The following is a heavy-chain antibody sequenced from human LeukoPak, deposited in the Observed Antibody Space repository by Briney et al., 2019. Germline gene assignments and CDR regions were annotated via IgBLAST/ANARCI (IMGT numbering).Heavy chain of an antibody. J-gene: IGHJ5*02. V-gene: IGHV3-23*01. Sequence: GRSLRLSCAASGFTFSIYGMQWVRQAPGKGLEWVSAISGSGGSTYYADSVKGRFTISRDNSKNTLYLQMNSLRAEDTAVYYCAKESYDFWSGYSAHNWFDPWGQGTLVTVSS. D-gene: IGHD3-3*01. CDR1: GFTFSIYG. CDR3: AKESYDFWSGYSAHNWFDP. CDR2: ISGSGGST.